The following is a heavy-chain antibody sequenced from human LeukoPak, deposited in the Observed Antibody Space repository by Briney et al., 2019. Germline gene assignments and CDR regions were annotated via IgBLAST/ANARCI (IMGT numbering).Heavy chain of an antibody. CDR2: VWHDERNR. Sequence: GGSLRLSCAASGFTFSIYGMHWVRQAPGKGLEWVAVVWHDERNRFYGDSVKGRFTISRDNSRNTLYLLMNSLRAGDTAVYYCARDSGNYEDPGYFDSWGQGILVTVSS. J-gene: IGHJ4*02. V-gene: IGHV3-33*01. CDR3: ARDSGNYEDPGYFDS. CDR1: GFTFSIYG. D-gene: IGHD3-3*01.